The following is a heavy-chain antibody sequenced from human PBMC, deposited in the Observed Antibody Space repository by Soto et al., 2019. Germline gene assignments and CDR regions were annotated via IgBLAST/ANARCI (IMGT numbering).Heavy chain of an antibody. J-gene: IGHJ4*02. CDR1: GFTFSSYS. Sequence: PGGSLRLSCAASGFTFSSYSMNWVRQAPGKGLEWVSSISSSSSYIYYADSVKGRFTISRDNAKNSLYLQMNSLRAEDTAVYYCARGLDYGDYVDYFDYWGQGTLVTVSS. V-gene: IGHV3-21*01. D-gene: IGHD4-17*01. CDR2: ISSSSSYI. CDR3: ARGLDYGDYVDYFDY.